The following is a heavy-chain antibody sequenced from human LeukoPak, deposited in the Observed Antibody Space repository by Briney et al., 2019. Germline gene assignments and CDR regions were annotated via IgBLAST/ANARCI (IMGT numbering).Heavy chain of an antibody. D-gene: IGHD6-13*01. Sequence: SETLSLTCTVSGGSISSSSYYWGWIRQPPGTGLEWLGSIYYSGSTYYNPSLKGRVTMSVDTSKNQFSLKLSSVTAADTAVYYCARAVREYSSSWYLAFQHWGQGTLVTVSS. J-gene: IGHJ1*01. CDR1: GGSISSSSYY. CDR3: ARAVREYSSSWYLAFQH. CDR2: IYYSGST. V-gene: IGHV4-39*07.